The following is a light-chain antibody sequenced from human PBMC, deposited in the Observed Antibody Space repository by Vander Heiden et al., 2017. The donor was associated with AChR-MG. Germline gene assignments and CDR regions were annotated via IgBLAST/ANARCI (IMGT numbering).Light chain of an antibody. CDR3: QQYYSYPRT. V-gene: IGKV1-8*01. J-gene: IGKJ1*01. Sequence: AIRITQSPSSLSASTGDRVTITCRASQGISSYLAWYQQKPGKAPKLLIYAASTLRSGVPSRFSGSGSGTDFTLTISCLQSEDFATYYCQQYYSYPRTFGQRTKVEIK. CDR1: QGISSY. CDR2: AAS.